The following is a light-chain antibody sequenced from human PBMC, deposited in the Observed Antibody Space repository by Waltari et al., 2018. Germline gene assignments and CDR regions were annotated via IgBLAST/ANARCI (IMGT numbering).Light chain of an antibody. J-gene: IGLJ2*01. Sequence: QSGLTQAPSAAGTPGQRVSISCSGSSSTTGRHHVNWYQHVPGTAPKLPIHRNDQRRSGVPDRFSASKSGTSASLAISGLRSEDEADYYCATRDDSLSAPVFGGGTKVTVL. V-gene: IGLV1-47*01. CDR1: SSTTGRHH. CDR2: RND. CDR3: ATRDDSLSAPV.